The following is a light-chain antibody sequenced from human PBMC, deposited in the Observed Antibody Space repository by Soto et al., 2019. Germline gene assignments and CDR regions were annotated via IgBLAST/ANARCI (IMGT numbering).Light chain of an antibody. J-gene: IGKJ1*01. CDR2: AAS. V-gene: IGKV1-39*01. CDR1: QSLNSY. CDR3: QQSYNTPWT. Sequence: DIQMTQSPSSLSASVGDRVTITCRASQSLNSYLNWYQQKPGKAPRLLIYAASSLQSGVPSRFSGSGSGTDFTLTIRSLQPEDFATYFCQQSYNTPWTFGQGTKVEIK.